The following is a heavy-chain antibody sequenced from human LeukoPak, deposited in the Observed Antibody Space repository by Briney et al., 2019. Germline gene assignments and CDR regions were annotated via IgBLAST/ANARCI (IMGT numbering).Heavy chain of an antibody. CDR1: GFTFSSYA. Sequence: QAGGSLRLSCAASGFTFSSYAMSWVRQAPGKGLEWVSAISGSGGSTYYADSVKGRFTISRDNSKNTLYLQMNSLRAEDTAVYYCAKTALSPYGSASYYFDYWGQGTLVTVSS. V-gene: IGHV3-23*01. D-gene: IGHD3-10*01. CDR3: AKTALSPYGSASYYFDY. CDR2: ISGSGGST. J-gene: IGHJ4*02.